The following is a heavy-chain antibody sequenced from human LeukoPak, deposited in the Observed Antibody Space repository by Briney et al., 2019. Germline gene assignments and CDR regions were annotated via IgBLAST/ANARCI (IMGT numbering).Heavy chain of an antibody. J-gene: IGHJ6*02. V-gene: IGHV1-8*01. CDR3: VRGTTMVRGVHPLGYYGMDV. Sequence: ASVKVPCKASGYTFTSYEINWVRQASGQGLEWMGWMNPNSANTAYAQKFQGRVTMTGDTSISTAYMELSNLRSEDTAVYYCVRGTTMVRGVHPLGYYGMDVWGQGTTVTVSS. CDR1: GYTFTSYE. D-gene: IGHD3-10*01. CDR2: MNPNSANT.